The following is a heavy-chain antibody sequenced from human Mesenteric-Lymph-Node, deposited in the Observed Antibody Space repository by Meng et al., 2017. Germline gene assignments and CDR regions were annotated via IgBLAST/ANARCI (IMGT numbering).Heavy chain of an antibody. V-gene: IGHV3-64*02. CDR1: GFTFSTYS. Sequence: GGSLRLSCAASGFTFSTYSIHWVRQAPGKGLEYVSGISSNGLNTYYADSVKGRFTISRDNSKNMVHLQMGSLRGDDTAVYSCARVYTALDYWGQGTLVTVSS. D-gene: IGHD5-18*01. CDR3: ARVYTALDY. J-gene: IGHJ4*02. CDR2: ISSNGLNT.